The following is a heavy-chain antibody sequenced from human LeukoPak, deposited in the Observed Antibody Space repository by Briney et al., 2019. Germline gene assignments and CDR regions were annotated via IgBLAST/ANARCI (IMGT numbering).Heavy chain of an antibody. D-gene: IGHD6-13*01. J-gene: IGHJ4*01. CDR3: ARVVTAGSYYFDS. CDR2: INHSGST. CDR1: GGSFSGSY. Sequence: SETLSLTCAVYGGSFSGSYWSWIRQPPGKGLEWIGEINHSGSTNYNLSLKSRVTISIDTSKNQFSLKLSSLSAADTAVYYCARVVTAGSYYFDSWGHGTLVTVSS. V-gene: IGHV4-34*01.